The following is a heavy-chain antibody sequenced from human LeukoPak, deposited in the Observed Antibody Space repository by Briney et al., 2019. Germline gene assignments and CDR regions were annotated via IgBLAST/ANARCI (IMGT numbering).Heavy chain of an antibody. CDR3: ASGGGYRTATETDY. J-gene: IGHJ4*02. D-gene: IGHD5-12*01. Sequence: ASVKVSCKASGGTFSSYAISWVRQAPGQGLEWMGGIIPIFGTANYAQKFQGRVTITTDESTSTAYMELSSLRSEDTAVYYCASGGGYRTATETDYWGQGTLVTVSS. CDR2: IIPIFGTA. V-gene: IGHV1-69*05. CDR1: GGTFSSYA.